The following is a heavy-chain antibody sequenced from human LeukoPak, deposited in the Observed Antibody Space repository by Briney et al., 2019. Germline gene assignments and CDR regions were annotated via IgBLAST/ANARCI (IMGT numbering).Heavy chain of an antibody. CDR2: IYTGGST. D-gene: IGHD3-9*01. CDR3: AKDLDILTGYSYYFDY. V-gene: IGHV3-66*01. CDR1: GFTVSSNY. Sequence: GGSLRLSCAVSGFTVSSNYMSWVRQAPGKGLEWVSVIYTGGSTYYADSVKGRFTISRDNSKNTLYLQMNSLRPEDTAVYYCAKDLDILTGYSYYFDYWGQGTLVTVSS. J-gene: IGHJ4*02.